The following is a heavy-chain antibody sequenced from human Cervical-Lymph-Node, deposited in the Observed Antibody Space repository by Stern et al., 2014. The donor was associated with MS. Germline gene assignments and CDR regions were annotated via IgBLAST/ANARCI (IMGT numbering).Heavy chain of an antibody. CDR2: IIPLLDTS. J-gene: IGHJ6*02. CDR1: GGTFVTHA. Sequence: QVQLVQSGTEVKKPGSSVKVSCKVSGGTFVTHAISWVRQVPGHGLERLGGIIPLLDTSNYVQKFLGRVTITADKSTNVVYMELTSLRVEDTAIYFCARDTAAAVGKGYYYAWDVWGQGTTVIVSS. V-gene: IGHV1-69*14. D-gene: IGHD6-13*01. CDR3: ARDTAAAVGKGYYYAWDV.